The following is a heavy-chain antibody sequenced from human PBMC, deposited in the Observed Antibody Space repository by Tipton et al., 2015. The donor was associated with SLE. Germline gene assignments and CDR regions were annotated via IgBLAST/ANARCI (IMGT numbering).Heavy chain of an antibody. CDR1: GYSIRTVHY. Sequence: TLSLTCTVSGYSIRTVHYWGWLRQPPGKGLEWSGSIYYSGSTYFNPSLQSRVTISVDTSKNQFSLKLTSVTAADTAVYYCARGDPSGYHYFDYWGRGILVTVSS. CDR3: ARGDPSGYHYFDY. D-gene: IGHD3-3*01. V-gene: IGHV4-38-2*02. J-gene: IGHJ4*02. CDR2: IYYSGST.